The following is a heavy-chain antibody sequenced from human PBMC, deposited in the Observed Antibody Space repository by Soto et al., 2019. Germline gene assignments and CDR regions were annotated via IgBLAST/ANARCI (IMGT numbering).Heavy chain of an antibody. V-gene: IGHV3-30*03. Sequence: QVQLVESGGGVVQPGRSLRLSCAASGFPFSSYGMHWVRQAPGKGLEWVAVISYDGRNKDYADSVQGRFTISRDNSKNTLYLQMNSLRAEDTAVYYCARPGRDFWSGRYYFDYWGQGTLVTVSS. CDR3: ARPGRDFWSGRYYFDY. CDR1: GFPFSSYG. CDR2: ISYDGRNK. J-gene: IGHJ4*02. D-gene: IGHD3-3*01.